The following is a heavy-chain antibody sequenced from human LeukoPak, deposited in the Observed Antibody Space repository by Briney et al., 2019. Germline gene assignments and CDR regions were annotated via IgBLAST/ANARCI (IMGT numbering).Heavy chain of an antibody. CDR3: ARDPKAHATGTSHFDF. D-gene: IGHD1/OR15-1a*01. CDR1: GYTFTSYG. Sequence: ASVKVSCKASGYTFTSYGITWVRQAPGQGLEWMGWISAYNGDTNSAQNLQGRLTMTTDTSTSTAYMELRSLSIDDTAVYYCARDPKAHATGTSHFDFWGQGTLVTVSS. J-gene: IGHJ4*02. V-gene: IGHV1-18*01. CDR2: ISAYNGDT.